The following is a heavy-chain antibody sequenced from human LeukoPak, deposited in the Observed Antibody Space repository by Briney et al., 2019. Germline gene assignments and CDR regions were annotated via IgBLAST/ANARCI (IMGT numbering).Heavy chain of an antibody. CDR1: GYNFNGYY. V-gene: IGHV1-2*02. CDR2: INPNSGGT. J-gene: IGHJ4*02. CDR3: ARLERATFTGWFDC. Sequence: ASVKVSCKASGYNFNGYYMHWVRQAPGQGLEWMGWINPNSGGTNYAQKFQGRVTMTRDTSISTAYMELSRLRSDDTAVYYCARLERATFTGWFDCWGQGTLVTVSS. D-gene: IGHD5-24*01.